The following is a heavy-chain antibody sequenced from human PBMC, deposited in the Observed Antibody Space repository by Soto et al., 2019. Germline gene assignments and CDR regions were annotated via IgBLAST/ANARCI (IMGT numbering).Heavy chain of an antibody. Sequence: GGSLRLSCAASGFTFSSYAMHWVRQAPGKGLEWVAVISYDGSNKYYADSVKGRFTISRDNSKNTLYLQMNSLRAEDTAVYYCAGPKNSSPYYYYYYYGMDVWGQGTTVTVSS. CDR3: AGPKNSSPYYYYYYYGMDV. J-gene: IGHJ6*02. D-gene: IGHD6-6*01. V-gene: IGHV3-30-3*01. CDR1: GFTFSSYA. CDR2: ISYDGSNK.